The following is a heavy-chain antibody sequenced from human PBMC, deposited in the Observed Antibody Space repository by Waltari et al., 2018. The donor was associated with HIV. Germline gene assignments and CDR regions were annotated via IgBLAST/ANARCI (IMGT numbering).Heavy chain of an antibody. CDR2: IYTSGST. Sequence: QVHLQESGPGLVKPSQTLSVTCTVSVGSISSGDYYWSWTRQPPGKGLEWIGYIYTSGSTYYNPSLKSRVTISVDTSKNQFSLKLSSVTAADTAVYYCARVRGPYDSSGYFQYYFDYWGQGTLVTVSS. V-gene: IGHV4-30-4*01. CDR1: VGSISSGDYY. CDR3: ARVRGPYDSSGYFQYYFDY. D-gene: IGHD3-22*01. J-gene: IGHJ4*02.